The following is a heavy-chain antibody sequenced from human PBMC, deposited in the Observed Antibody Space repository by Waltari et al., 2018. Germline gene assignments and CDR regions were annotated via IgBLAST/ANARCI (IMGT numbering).Heavy chain of an antibody. CDR2: IYYSGST. CDR1: GGSISSSSYY. J-gene: IGHJ4*02. CDR3: ARQRERDAYNSPQADFDY. Sequence: QLQLQESGPGLVKPSETLSLTCTVSGGSISSSSYYWGRIRQPPGRGLEWIGSIYYSGSTRSHPALKTRVQIFVDTSKNQFSLKLSSVTAADTAVYYCARQRERDAYNSPQADFDYWGQGTLVTGSS. D-gene: IGHD1-1*01. V-gene: IGHV4-39*01.